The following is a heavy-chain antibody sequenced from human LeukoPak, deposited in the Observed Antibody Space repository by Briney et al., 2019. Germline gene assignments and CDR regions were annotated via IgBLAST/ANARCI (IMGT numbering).Heavy chain of an antibody. J-gene: IGHJ4*02. CDR3: ARHKRDMAHFDY. CDR2: IYYSGST. D-gene: IGHD2-15*01. Sequence: SETLSLTCTVSGGSISSYYWSWIRQPPGKGLEWIGYIYYSGSTNYNPSLKSRVTISVDTSKNQFSLKLSSVTAADTAVYYCARHKRDMAHFDYWGQGTLVTVSS. CDR1: GGSISSYY. V-gene: IGHV4-59*08.